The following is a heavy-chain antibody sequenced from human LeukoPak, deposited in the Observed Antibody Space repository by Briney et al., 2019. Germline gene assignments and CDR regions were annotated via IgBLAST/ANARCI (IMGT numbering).Heavy chain of an antibody. D-gene: IGHD1-26*01. CDR1: GGSISSGGYY. V-gene: IGHV4-31*03. Sequence: PSQTLSLTCTVSGGSISSGGYYWSWIRQHPGKGLEWIGYIYYSGSTNYNPSLKSRVTISVDTSKNQFSLKLSSVTAADTAVYYCARDGSYSYNWFDPWGQGTLVTVSS. CDR2: IYYSGST. CDR3: ARDGSYSYNWFDP. J-gene: IGHJ5*02.